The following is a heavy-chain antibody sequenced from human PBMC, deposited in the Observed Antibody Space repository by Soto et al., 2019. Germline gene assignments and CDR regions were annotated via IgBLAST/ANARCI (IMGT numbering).Heavy chain of an antibody. CDR1: GSDIATYY. CDR3: ARCPIDHNWFDP. CDR2: IYDTGST. V-gene: IGHV4-59*01. D-gene: IGHD3-9*01. J-gene: IGHJ5*02. Sequence: SETLSLTCTVSGSDIATYYWSWLRQSPGKGLEWIGHIYDTGSTTYNPSLKSRVTISVDTSNKQFSLRLTSVTAADTAVYYCARCPIDHNWFDPWGQGTLVTVSS.